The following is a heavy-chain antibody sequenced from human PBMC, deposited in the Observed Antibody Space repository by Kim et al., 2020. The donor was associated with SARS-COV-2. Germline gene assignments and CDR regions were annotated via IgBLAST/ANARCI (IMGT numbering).Heavy chain of an antibody. CDR1: GYTFTGYY. J-gene: IGHJ3*02. D-gene: IGHD3-10*01. CDR3: ARRAMVRGVIVDAFDI. Sequence: ASVKVSCKASGYTFTGYYMHWVRQAPGQGLEWMGWINPNSGGTNYAQKFQGRVTMTRDTSISTAYMELSRLRSDDTAVYYCARRAMVRGVIVDAFDIWGQGTMVTVSS. V-gene: IGHV1-2*02. CDR2: INPNSGGT.